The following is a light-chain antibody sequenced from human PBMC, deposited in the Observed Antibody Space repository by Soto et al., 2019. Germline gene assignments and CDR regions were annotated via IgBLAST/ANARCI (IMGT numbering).Light chain of an antibody. V-gene: IGLV1-40*01. CDR3: QSYDSSLSGSGV. Sequence: QSVLPQPPSVSGAPGQRVTISCTGSSSNIGAGYDVHWYQQLPGTAPKLLIYGNSNRPSGVPDRFSGSKSGTSASLAITGLQAEDEADYYCQSYDSSLSGSGVFGGGTK. CDR2: GNS. J-gene: IGLJ3*02. CDR1: SSNIGAGYD.